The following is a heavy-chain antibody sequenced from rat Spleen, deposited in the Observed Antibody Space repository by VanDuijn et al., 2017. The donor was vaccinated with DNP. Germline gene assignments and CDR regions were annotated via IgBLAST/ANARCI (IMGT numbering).Heavy chain of an antibody. J-gene: IGHJ3*01. D-gene: IGHD1-2*01. V-gene: IGHV5S13*01. Sequence: EVQLVESGGGLVQPGRSLKLSCAASGFTFNKYGMAWVRQAPTKGLEWVASISTSGEYAHYRDSVKGRFTISRDNSKNTQYLQMNNLRSDDTATYYCATSTGAYWGQGTLVTVSS. CDR1: GFTFNKYG. CDR2: ISTSGEYA. CDR3: ATSTGAY.